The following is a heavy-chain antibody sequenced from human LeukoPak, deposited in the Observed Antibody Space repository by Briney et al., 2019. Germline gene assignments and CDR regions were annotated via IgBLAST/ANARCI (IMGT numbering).Heavy chain of an antibody. CDR3: ARDSASLWFGELSGWFAP. CDR1: GFSFKSYS. J-gene: IGHJ5*02. D-gene: IGHD3-10*01. CDR2: ISSNGSYI. Sequence: GGSLRLSCAVAGFSFKSYSMTWVRQAPGKGLEWVSSISSNGSYIYYAASVKGRFTISRDNAKYSLYLQMNSLRAEDTAVYYCARDSASLWFGELSGWFAPWGQGTLVTVSS. V-gene: IGHV3-21*01.